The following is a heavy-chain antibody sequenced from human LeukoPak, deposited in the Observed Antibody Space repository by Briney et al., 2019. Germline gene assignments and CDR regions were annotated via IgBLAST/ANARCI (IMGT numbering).Heavy chain of an antibody. Sequence: PGGSLRLSCAASGFTFSSYEMNWVRQAPGKGLEWVSYISSSGSTIYYADSVRGRFTISRDNAKNSLYLQMNSLRAEDTAVYYCARDPHYCTSTSCTPSLFDYWGQGTLVTVSS. CDR1: GFTFSSYE. V-gene: IGHV3-48*03. CDR3: ARDPHYCTSTSCTPSLFDY. D-gene: IGHD2-2*01. J-gene: IGHJ4*02. CDR2: ISSSGSTI.